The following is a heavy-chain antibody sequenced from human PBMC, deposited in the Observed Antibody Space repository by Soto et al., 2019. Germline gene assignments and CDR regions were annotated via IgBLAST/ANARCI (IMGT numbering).Heavy chain of an antibody. CDR1: GFTFSSYA. CDR2: ISGSGGST. J-gene: IGHJ6*02. V-gene: IGHV3-23*01. CDR3: XXXXXYNYGYDAMDV. D-gene: IGHD5-18*01. Sequence: EVQLLESGGGLVQPGGSLRLSCAASGFTFSSYAMSWVRQAPGKGLEWVSGISGSGGSTYYADSVKGRVTISRDNSKXXXXXXXXXXXXXXXXXXXXXXXXXYNYGYDAMDVWGQGTTVTVSS.